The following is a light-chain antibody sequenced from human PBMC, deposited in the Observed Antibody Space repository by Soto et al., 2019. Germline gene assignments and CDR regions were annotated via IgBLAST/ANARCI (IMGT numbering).Light chain of an antibody. CDR2: EVT. Sequence: QSVLTQPPSVSGSPGQSVTISCTGTSSDVGKYDRVSWYQQPPGTAPKLIIYEVTNRPSGVPARFSGSKSGNTASLTISGLQAEDEADYYCSSYTSTSRYVFGAGTKVTVL. CDR1: SSDVGKYDR. V-gene: IGLV2-18*02. CDR3: SSYTSTSRYV. J-gene: IGLJ1*01.